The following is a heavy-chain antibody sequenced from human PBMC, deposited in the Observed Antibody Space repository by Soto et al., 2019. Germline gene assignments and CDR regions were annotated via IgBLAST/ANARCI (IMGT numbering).Heavy chain of an antibody. D-gene: IGHD2-15*01. V-gene: IGHV3-21*01. CDR1: GFTFSSYS. J-gene: IGHJ4*02. CDR2: ISSSSSYI. CDR3: ARGYCSGGSCYDDYYFDY. Sequence: EVQLVESGGGLVKPGGSLRLSCAASGFTFSSYSMNWVRQAPGKGLEWVSSISSSSSYIYYADSVKGRFTISRDNAKNSLYLQMNSLRAEDTAVYYCARGYCSGGSCYDDYYFDYWGQGTLVTVSS.